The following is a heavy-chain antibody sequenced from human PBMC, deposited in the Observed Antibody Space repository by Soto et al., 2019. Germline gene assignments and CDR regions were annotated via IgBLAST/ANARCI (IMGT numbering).Heavy chain of an antibody. CDR2: IRSKAYGGTT. Sequence: GGSLRLSCTASGFTFGDYAMSWVRQAPGKGLEWVGFIRSKAYGGTTEYAASVIGRFTISRDDSKSIAYLQMNSLKTEDTAVYYCTRLGYYQRTDYWGQGTLVTVSS. D-gene: IGHD2-15*01. CDR1: GFTFGDYA. J-gene: IGHJ4*02. CDR3: TRLGYYQRTDY. V-gene: IGHV3-49*04.